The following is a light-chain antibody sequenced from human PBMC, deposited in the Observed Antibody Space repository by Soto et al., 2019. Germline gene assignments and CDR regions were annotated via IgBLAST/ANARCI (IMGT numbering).Light chain of an antibody. CDR2: AAS. V-gene: IGKV1-27*01. J-gene: IGKJ1*01. Sequence: DIQMTQSPSSLSASVGARVTITCRASQGISSYLAWYQQKPGKVPKLLIYAASTLQSGVPSRFSGSGSGTDFTLTISRLQPEDVATYYCQQYNSAPQTFGQGTKVAIK. CDR3: QQYNSAPQT. CDR1: QGISSY.